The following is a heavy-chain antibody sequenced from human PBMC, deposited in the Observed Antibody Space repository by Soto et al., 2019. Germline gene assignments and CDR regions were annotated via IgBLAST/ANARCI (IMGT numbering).Heavy chain of an antibody. J-gene: IGHJ4*02. D-gene: IGHD3-22*01. CDR3: ARTQVNYDSSGYSAPFDY. Sequence: GGSLRLSCAASGFTFSNYAMSWVRQAPGKGLECVSTISGSGGSTYSADSVKGQVTISADKSISTAYLQWSSLKASDTAMYYCARTQVNYDSSGYSAPFDYWGQGTLVTVSS. CDR2: ISGSGGST. CDR1: GFTFSNYA. V-gene: IGHV3-23*01.